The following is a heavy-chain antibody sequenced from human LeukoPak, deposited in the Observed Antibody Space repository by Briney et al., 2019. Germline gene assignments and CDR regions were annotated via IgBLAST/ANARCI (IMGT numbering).Heavy chain of an antibody. D-gene: IGHD3-10*01. V-gene: IGHV1-8*01. Sequence: ASVKVSCKASGYTFTSCDINWVRQATGQGLEWMGWMNPNSGNTGYAQKFQGRVTMTRNTSISTAYMELSSLRSEDTAVYYCASTIRLLWFGELLVWFDPWGQGTLVTVSS. CDR2: MNPNSGNT. J-gene: IGHJ5*02. CDR3: ASTIRLLWFGELLVWFDP. CDR1: GYTFTSCD.